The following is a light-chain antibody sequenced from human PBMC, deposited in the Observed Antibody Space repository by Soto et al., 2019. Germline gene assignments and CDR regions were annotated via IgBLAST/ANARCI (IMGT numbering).Light chain of an antibody. J-gene: IGLJ3*02. CDR3: ATWDDSLSAWV. CDR2: RND. Sequence: QSVLTQPPSASGTPGQRVTISCSGSSSSIGSNYVYWYQQLPGTAPKLLIYRNDQRPSGVPDRFSGSKSGTSASLAISGPRSEDEGDYYCATWDDSLSAWVFGGGTKVTVL. V-gene: IGLV1-47*01. CDR1: SSSIGSNY.